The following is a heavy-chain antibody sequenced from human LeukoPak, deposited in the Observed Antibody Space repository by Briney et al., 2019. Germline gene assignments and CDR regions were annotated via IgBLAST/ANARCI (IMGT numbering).Heavy chain of an antibody. CDR3: ARDRFRIAARRLSWGGFDP. D-gene: IGHD6-6*01. Sequence: SETLSLTCAVNGGSFSDYYWTWIRQPPGKGLEWIGEINHSGSTNYNPSLKSRVTISVDTSKNQFSLKLSSVTAADTAVYYCARDRFRIAARRLSWGGFDPWGQGTLVTVSS. CDR1: GGSFSDYY. CDR2: INHSGST. J-gene: IGHJ5*02. V-gene: IGHV4-34*01.